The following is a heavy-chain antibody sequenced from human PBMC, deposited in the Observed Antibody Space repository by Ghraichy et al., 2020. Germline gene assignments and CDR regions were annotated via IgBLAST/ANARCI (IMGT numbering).Heavy chain of an antibody. CDR2: TSYDGSNK. CDR3: AKERESSGYYSFRGYYYGMDV. Sequence: GGSLRLSCAASGFTFSRYGMYWVRQAPGKGLEWVAVTSYDGSNKYYADSVKGRFTISRDNSKNTLYLQMNSLRAEDTAVYYCAKERESSGYYSFRGYYYGMDVWGQGTTVTVSS. V-gene: IGHV3-30*18. CDR1: GFTFSRYG. J-gene: IGHJ6*02. D-gene: IGHD3-22*01.